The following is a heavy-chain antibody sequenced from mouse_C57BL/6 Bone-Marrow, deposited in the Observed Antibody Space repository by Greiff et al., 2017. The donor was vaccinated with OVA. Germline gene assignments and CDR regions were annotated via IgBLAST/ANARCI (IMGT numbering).Heavy chain of an antibody. D-gene: IGHD3-2*02. Sequence: QVQLKQSGAELAKPGASVKLSCKASGYTFTSYWMHWVKQRPGQGLEWIGYINPSSGYTKYNQKFKDKATLTADKSSSTAYMQLSSLTYEDSAVYYCARQDSSGPAWFAYWGQGTLVTVSA. CDR3: ARQDSSGPAWFAY. CDR2: INPSSGYT. J-gene: IGHJ3*01. V-gene: IGHV1-7*01. CDR1: GYTFTSYW.